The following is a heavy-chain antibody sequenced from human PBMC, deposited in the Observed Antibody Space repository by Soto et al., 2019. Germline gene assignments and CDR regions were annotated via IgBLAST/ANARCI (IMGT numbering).Heavy chain of an antibody. CDR3: AKAIRYAYDS. V-gene: IGHV4-59*01. Sequence: SETLSLTCTVSVGSISSYYWSWIRQPPGKGLEWIGYIYYSGSTNYNPSLKSRVTISVDTSKNQFSLRLSSVTAADTAVYYCAKAIRYAYDSWGQGTLVTVSS. J-gene: IGHJ4*02. CDR2: IYYSGST. CDR1: VGSISSYY. D-gene: IGHD3-16*01.